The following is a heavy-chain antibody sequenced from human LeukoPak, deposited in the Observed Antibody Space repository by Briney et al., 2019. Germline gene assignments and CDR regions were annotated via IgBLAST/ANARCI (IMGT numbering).Heavy chain of an antibody. V-gene: IGHV3-7*01. J-gene: IGHJ4*02. D-gene: IGHD1-26*01. CDR2: INQDGGKK. Sequence: GGSLRLSCAASGFNFSSYWMGWVRQAPGKGLEWVANINQDGGKKYYVDSVRGRFAISRDNAENSVYLQMNSLRAEDTALYYCARRGAPDNWGQGTLVTVSS. CDR3: ARRGAPDN. CDR1: GFNFSSYW.